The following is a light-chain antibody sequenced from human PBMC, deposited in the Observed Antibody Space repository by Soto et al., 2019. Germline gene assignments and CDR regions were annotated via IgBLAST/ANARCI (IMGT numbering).Light chain of an antibody. CDR2: GAS. CDR1: LSVSSN. CDR3: QQYNNGPLT. J-gene: IGKJ4*01. Sequence: EMVRTQSPATLSVSPGERATVSCGASLSVSSNLAWYQQTPGQAPRLLIYGASTRATGIPARFSGSGSGTEFTLPISSLQSEDFAVYYCQQYNNGPLTFGGGTKVDI. V-gene: IGKV3-15*01.